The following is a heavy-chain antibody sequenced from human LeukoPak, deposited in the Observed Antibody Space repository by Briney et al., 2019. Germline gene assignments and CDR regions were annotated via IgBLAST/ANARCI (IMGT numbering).Heavy chain of an antibody. Sequence: ASVKLSCKASGYTFTSYDINWVRQAPGQGLEWMGWMNPNSGNTGYAQKFQGRVTMTRNTSISTAYMELSSLRSEDTAVYCCARAGGYCGRISCPYYFDYWGQGSLVAVSS. V-gene: IGHV1-8*01. CDR1: GYTFTSYD. CDR2: MNPNSGNT. D-gene: IGHD2-15*01. J-gene: IGHJ4*02. CDR3: ARAGGYCGRISCPYYFDY.